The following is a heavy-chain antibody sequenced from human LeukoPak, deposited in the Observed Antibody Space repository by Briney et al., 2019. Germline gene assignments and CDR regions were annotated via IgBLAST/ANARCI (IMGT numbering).Heavy chain of an antibody. CDR2: SSGNSGST. V-gene: IGHV1-2*07. J-gene: IGHJ4*02. CDR3: ARGCDYGDYRYFDD. CDR1: AYTFTVCY. Sequence: ASVTVTLKCSAYTFTVCYMHWVRQPHAQGLEWMGLSSGNSGSTDSAHEIQGSVTMTRDTAISTDYMELSRMRSDDTAVYYCARGCDYGDYRYFDDWGQGTLVTVSS. D-gene: IGHD4-17*01.